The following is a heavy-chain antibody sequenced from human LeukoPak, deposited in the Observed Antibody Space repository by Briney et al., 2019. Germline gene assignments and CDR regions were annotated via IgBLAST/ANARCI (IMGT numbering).Heavy chain of an antibody. CDR1: GFTFPTDS. Sequence: GGSLRLSRTVSGFTFPTDSTNWVRAALGTGLGWVAPITATGAATYYADSVQGRFTVSRDNARNSMSLQMNSLRAGDTAVYYCTRGPPTGYSTSWNSYYFDYWGQGTLVTVSS. J-gene: IGHJ4*02. CDR2: ITATGAAT. V-gene: IGHV3-21*01. CDR3: TRGPPTGYSTSWNSYYFDY. D-gene: IGHD6-13*01.